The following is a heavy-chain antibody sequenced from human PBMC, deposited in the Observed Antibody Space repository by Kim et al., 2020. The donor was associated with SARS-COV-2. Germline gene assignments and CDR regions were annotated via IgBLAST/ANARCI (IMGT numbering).Heavy chain of an antibody. J-gene: IGHJ3*02. Sequence: YYADPVKGAFTISKDKSKHTLYLQMNSLRAEDTAVYYCARGGGRDAFDIWGQGTMVTVSS. CDR3: ARGGGRDAFDI. V-gene: IGHV3-53*01. D-gene: IGHD3-16*01.